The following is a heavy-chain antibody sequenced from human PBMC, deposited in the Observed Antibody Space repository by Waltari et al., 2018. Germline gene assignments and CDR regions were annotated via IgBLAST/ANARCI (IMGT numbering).Heavy chain of an antibody. V-gene: IGHV4-4*07. Sequence: YYWSWIRQSAGKGLEWIGRIYSSGSTNYNLSLKSRVTISGDTSKNQFSLKLTSVTAADTAVYYCARGSWYFDLWGRGTLVTVSS. CDR1: YY. CDR3: ARGSWYFDL. J-gene: IGHJ2*01. CDR2: IYSSGST.